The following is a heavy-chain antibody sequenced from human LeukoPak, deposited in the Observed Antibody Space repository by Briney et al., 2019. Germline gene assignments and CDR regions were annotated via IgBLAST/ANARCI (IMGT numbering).Heavy chain of an antibody. Sequence: SETLSLTCTVSGGSISSSSYYWGWIRQPPGKGLAWIGSIYYSGSTYYNPSLKSRVTISVDTSKNQFSLKLSSVTAADTAVYYCARRYSSSSVRAFDIWGQGTMVTVSS. J-gene: IGHJ3*02. V-gene: IGHV4-39*01. CDR2: IYYSGST. D-gene: IGHD6-6*01. CDR3: ARRYSSSSVRAFDI. CDR1: GGSISSSSYY.